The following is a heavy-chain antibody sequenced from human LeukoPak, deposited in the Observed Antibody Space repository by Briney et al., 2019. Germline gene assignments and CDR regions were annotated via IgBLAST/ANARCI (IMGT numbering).Heavy chain of an antibody. J-gene: IGHJ4*02. D-gene: IGHD2-2*01. CDR1: GYNFTSYW. Sequence: GESLKISCKDSGYNFTSYWIGWVRQMPGKGLEWMGIIYPGDSDTRYSPSFQGQVTISADKSISTAYLQWSSLKASDTAMYYCARGEDGAAGCSSTSCPPDFDYWGQGTLVTVSS. V-gene: IGHV5-51*01. CDR2: IYPGDSDT. CDR3: ARGEDGAAGCSSTSCPPDFDY.